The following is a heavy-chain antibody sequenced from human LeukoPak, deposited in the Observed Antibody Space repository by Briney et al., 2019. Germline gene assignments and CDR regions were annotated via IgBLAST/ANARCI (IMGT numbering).Heavy chain of an antibody. CDR2: INHSGST. Sequence: PSQTLSLTCTVSGGSISSGGYYWSWIRQPPGKGLEWIGEINHSGSTNYNPSLKSRVTISVDTSKNQFSLKLSSVTAADTAVYYCARGAVAYFDYWGQGTLVTVSS. CDR1: GGSISSGGYY. J-gene: IGHJ4*02. V-gene: IGHV4-30-2*01. CDR3: ARGAVAYFDY.